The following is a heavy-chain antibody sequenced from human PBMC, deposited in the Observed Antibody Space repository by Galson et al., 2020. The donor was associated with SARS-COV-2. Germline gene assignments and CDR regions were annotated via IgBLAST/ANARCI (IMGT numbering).Heavy chain of an antibody. D-gene: IGHD6-19*01. CDR3: ARDPYSSGWTNYYYTFDV. CDR2: IYSGGST. Sequence: GESLKISCAASGFTVSSTYMSWVRQAPGKGLEWVALIYSGGSTSYTDSVKGRFTISRDNSKNTVYLQMNSLRAEDTAVYYCARDPYSSGWTNYYYTFDVWGQGTTVTVSS. V-gene: IGHV3-53*01. J-gene: IGHJ6*02. CDR1: GFTVSSTY.